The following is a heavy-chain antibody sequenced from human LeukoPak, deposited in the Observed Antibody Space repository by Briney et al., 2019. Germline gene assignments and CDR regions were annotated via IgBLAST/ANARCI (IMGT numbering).Heavy chain of an antibody. CDR1: GFTFSSYW. J-gene: IGHJ4*02. V-gene: IGHV3-7*04. Sequence: PGGSLRLSCAASGFTFSSYWMSWVRQAPGKGLEWVASIKQDGSEKYYVDSVKGRFTISRDNTKNSLYLQMNSLRAEDTAVYYCARGDDSSGYSYYFDYWGQGTLVTVPS. D-gene: IGHD3-22*01. CDR2: IKQDGSEK. CDR3: ARGDDSSGYSYYFDY.